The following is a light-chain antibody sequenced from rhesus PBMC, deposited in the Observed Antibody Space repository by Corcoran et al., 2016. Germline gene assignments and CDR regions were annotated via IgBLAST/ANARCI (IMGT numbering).Light chain of an antibody. V-gene: IGLV2S7*01. CDR1: SSDIGAYDS. J-gene: IGLJ6*01. CDR2: NVD. Sequence: QSAPTQPPSVSGSPGQSVTISCTGTSSDIGAYDSVSWYQQHPGKAPRVMIYNVDNRPSGVSDRFSGSKSGNTASLTISGLQTEDEADYYCCSYTTSITYLFGSGTTLTVL. CDR3: CSYTTSITYL.